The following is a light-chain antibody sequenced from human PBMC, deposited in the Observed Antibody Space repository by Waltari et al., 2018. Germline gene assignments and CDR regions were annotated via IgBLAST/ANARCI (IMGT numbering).Light chain of an antibody. CDR1: ERVSRN. Sequence: EKVLTQSPGTLSVSPGERVPLSCRANERVSRNLAWYQQKPGQAPRLLIFDASTRATGIPARFSGGGSGTEFTLSISSLQSEDFAVYYCHQYNSWPPWTFGQGTKVEMK. V-gene: IGKV3-15*01. CDR2: DAS. CDR3: HQYNSWPPWT. J-gene: IGKJ1*01.